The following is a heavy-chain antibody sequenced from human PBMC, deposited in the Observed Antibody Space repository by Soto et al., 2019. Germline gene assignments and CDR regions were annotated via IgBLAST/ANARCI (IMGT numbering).Heavy chain of an antibody. CDR2: ISGGGGTT. J-gene: IGHJ4*02. D-gene: IGHD6-25*01. V-gene: IGHV3-23*01. Sequence: LRLSCAASGFTFSNYAMSWVRQAPGKGLEWVSAISGGGGTTYYAGSVKGRFTISRDNSKNTLFLQMNSLRAEDTAVYYCAKFFVETGESSGWPWSFHYWGQGTLVTVSS. CDR1: GFTFSNYA. CDR3: AKFFVETGESSGWPWSFHY.